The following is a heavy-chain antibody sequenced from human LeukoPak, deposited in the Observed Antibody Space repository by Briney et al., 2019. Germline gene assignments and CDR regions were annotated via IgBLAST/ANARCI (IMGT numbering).Heavy chain of an antibody. CDR2: IVGSGDIT. D-gene: IGHD2-2*01. CDR1: GFTFSSYA. V-gene: IGHV3-23*01. J-gene: IGHJ4*02. CDR3: AKMSGDCSSTTCSSFDY. Sequence: GGSLRLSCAASGFTFSSYAVSWVRQAPGKGLEWVSRIVGSGDITYYEDSVKGRFTISRDNSKNPVHLQMNSLRAEDTAVYYCAKMSGDCSSTTCSSFDYWGQGTLVTVSS.